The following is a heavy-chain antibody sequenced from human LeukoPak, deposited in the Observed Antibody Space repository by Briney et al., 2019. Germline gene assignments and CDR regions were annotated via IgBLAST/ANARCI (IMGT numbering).Heavy chain of an antibody. Sequence: GGSLRLSCAASGFTFSSYAMSWVRQAPGKRLEWVSAISGSGGSTYYADSVKGRFTISRDNSKNTLYLQMNSLRAEDTAVYYCAKASIITMVRGPVFQHWGQGTLVTVSS. CDR1: GFTFSSYA. CDR2: ISGSGGST. V-gene: IGHV3-23*01. D-gene: IGHD3-10*01. CDR3: AKASIITMVRGPVFQH. J-gene: IGHJ1*01.